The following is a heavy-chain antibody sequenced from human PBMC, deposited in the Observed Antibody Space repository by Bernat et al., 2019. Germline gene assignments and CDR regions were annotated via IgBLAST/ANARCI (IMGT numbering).Heavy chain of an antibody. CDR2: INHSGST. CDR1: GGSFSGYY. Sequence: QVQLQQWGAGLLKPSETLSLTCAVYGGSFSGYYWSWIRQPPGKGLEWIGEINHSGSTNYNPSLKSRVTISVDTSKNQFSLKLSSVTAADTAVYYCARGLGCSSTSCHPRSSNYDELSQLVDVWGKGTTVTVSP. J-gene: IGHJ6*04. CDR3: ARGLGCSSTSCHPRSSNYDELSQLVDV. V-gene: IGHV4-34*01. D-gene: IGHD2-2*01.